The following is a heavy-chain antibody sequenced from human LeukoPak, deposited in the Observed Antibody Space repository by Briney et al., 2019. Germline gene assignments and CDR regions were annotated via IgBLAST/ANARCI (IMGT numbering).Heavy chain of an antibody. CDR3: ARAGRGSGWPNYYYYGMDV. J-gene: IGHJ6*02. CDR1: GYTFTSYD. CDR2: MNPNSGNT. Sequence: ASMKVSCKASGYTFTSYDINWVRQATGQGLEWMGWMNPNSGNTGYAQKFQGRVTMTRNTSISTAYMELSSLRSEDTAVYYCARAGRGSGWPNYYYYGMDVWGQGTTVTVSS. D-gene: IGHD6-19*01. V-gene: IGHV1-8*01.